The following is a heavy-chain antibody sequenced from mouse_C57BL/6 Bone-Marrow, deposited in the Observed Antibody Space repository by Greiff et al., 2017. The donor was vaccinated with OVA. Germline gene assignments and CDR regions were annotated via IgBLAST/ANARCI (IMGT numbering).Heavy chain of an antibody. D-gene: IGHD2-4*01. CDR2: ISYDGSN. V-gene: IGHV3-6*01. Sequence: DVQLVESGPGLVKPSQSLSLTCSVTGYSITSGYYWNWIRQFPGNKLEWMGYISYDGSNNYNPSLKNRISITRDTSKNQFFLKLNSVTTEDTATYYCARVLREIYYDYAMDYWGQGTSVTVSS. J-gene: IGHJ4*01. CDR3: ARVLREIYYDYAMDY. CDR1: GYSITSGYY.